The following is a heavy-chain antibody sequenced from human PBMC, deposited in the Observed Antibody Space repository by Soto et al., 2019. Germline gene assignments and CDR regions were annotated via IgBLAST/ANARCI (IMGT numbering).Heavy chain of an antibody. V-gene: IGHV1-18*01. CDR3: ARSLGYSSSDWFDP. CDR1: GYTFTTFG. Sequence: QVQLVQSGAEVKKPGASVKVSCKASGYTFTTFGISWVRQAPGQGLEWMGWISTYNGNTNYAQRLQGRVTLTTDTSTSTAYLELRNLRSDDTAVYYCARSLGYSSSDWFDPWGQGTLLTVSS. J-gene: IGHJ5*02. CDR2: ISTYNGNT. D-gene: IGHD6-6*01.